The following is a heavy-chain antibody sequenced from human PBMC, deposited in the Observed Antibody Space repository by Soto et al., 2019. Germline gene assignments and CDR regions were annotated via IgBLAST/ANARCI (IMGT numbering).Heavy chain of an antibody. Sequence: GGSLRLSCAASGFTFSSYAMHWVRQAPGKGLEWVAVISYDGSNKYYADSVKGQFTISRDNSKNTLYLQMNSLRAEDTAVYYCARETYYDFWSGYDRAYGMDVWGQGTTVTVSS. D-gene: IGHD3-3*01. CDR1: GFTFSSYA. V-gene: IGHV3-30-3*01. CDR3: ARETYYDFWSGYDRAYGMDV. J-gene: IGHJ6*02. CDR2: ISYDGSNK.